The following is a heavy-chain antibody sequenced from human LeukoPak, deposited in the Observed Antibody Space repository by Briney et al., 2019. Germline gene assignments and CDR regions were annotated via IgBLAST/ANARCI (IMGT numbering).Heavy chain of an antibody. V-gene: IGHV3-23*01. J-gene: IGHJ4*02. CDR3: AKGSWIQLWSPFDY. D-gene: IGHD5-18*01. CDR2: ISGSGGST. CDR1: GFTFSSYA. Sequence: PGGSLRLCCAASGFTFSSYAMSWVRQAPGKGLEWVSAISGSGGSTYYADSVKGRFTISRDNSKNTLYLQMNSLRAEGTAVYYCAKGSWIQLWSPFDYWGQGTLVTVSS.